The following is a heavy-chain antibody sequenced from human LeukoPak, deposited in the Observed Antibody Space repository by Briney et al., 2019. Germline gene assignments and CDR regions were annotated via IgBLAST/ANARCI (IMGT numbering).Heavy chain of an antibody. J-gene: IGHJ6*02. V-gene: IGHV2-70*17. D-gene: IGHD6-13*01. CDR2: INWDDDK. CDR3: ARIKEGYSTTSHYGMDV. Sequence: SGPALVKPTQTLTLTCTISGFSLSTSGMCVSWIRQPPGNTLKWLGRINWDDDKFYITSLKTRLTISKDTSKNQVVLTMTNMDPVDTATYYCARIKEGYSTTSHYGMDVWGQGTTVTVSS. CDR1: GFSLSTSGMC.